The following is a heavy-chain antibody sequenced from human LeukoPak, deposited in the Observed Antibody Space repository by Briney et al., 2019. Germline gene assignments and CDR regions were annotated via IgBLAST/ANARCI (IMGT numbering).Heavy chain of an antibody. CDR1: GGSFSGYY. CDR3: TTVWYLGVRRIDY. V-gene: IGHV3-15*01. CDR2: IKSKTDGGTT. Sequence: PSETLSLTCAVYGGSFSGYYWSWVRQAPGKGLEWVGRIKSKTDGGTTDYAAPVKGRFTISRDDSKNTLYLQMNSLKTEDTAVYYCTTVWYLGVRRIDYWGQGTLVTVSS. D-gene: IGHD3-16*01. J-gene: IGHJ4*02.